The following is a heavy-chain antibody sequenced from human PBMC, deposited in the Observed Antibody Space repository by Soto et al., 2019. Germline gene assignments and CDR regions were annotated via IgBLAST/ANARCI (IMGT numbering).Heavy chain of an antibody. CDR2: INQDGSGG. J-gene: IGHJ4*02. Sequence: QRLSCEASGFTFSDYWMSWVRQAPGKGLEWVGNINQDGSGGYYVDSLKGRFTISRDNAKNSLFLQMNNLRAEDTAVYYCASRGSAGIHFGSWGQGTLVTVSS. CDR3: ASRGSAGIHFGS. V-gene: IGHV3-7*03. D-gene: IGHD3-10*01. CDR1: GFTFSDYW.